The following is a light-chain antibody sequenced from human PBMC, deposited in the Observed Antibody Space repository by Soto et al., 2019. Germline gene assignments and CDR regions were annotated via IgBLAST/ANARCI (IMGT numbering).Light chain of an antibody. CDR2: DAS. Sequence: DIQMTQSPSTMSASVGDRVTITCRASQSISNWLAWYQQKAGKAPNLLIYDASSLQSGVPSRFSVSGSGTEFTLTISSLQPDDLATYYCQQYGLYWSFGQGTKVEVK. CDR3: QQYGLYWS. J-gene: IGKJ1*01. V-gene: IGKV1-5*01. CDR1: QSISNW.